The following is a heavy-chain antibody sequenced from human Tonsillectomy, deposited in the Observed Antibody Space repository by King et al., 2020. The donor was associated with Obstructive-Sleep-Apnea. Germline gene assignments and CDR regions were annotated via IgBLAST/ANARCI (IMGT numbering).Heavy chain of an antibody. D-gene: IGHD3-9*01. CDR1: GGSISSGGYY. J-gene: IGHJ3*02. Sequence: QLQESGPGLVKPSQTLSLTCTVSGGSISSGGYYWSWIRQHPGKGLEWIGYIYYSGSTYYNPSLKSRVTISVDTSKNQFSLKLSSVTAADTAVYYCAREQRITIFPDAFDIWGQGTMVTVSS. V-gene: IGHV4-31*03. CDR2: IYYSGST. CDR3: AREQRITIFPDAFDI.